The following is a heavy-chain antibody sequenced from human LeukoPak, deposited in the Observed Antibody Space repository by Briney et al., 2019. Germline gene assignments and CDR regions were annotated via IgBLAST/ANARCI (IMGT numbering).Heavy chain of an antibody. D-gene: IGHD1-20*01. Sequence: PGGSLRLSCAASGFTFSSYAMSWIRQPPGKGLEWIGYLYYSGNTDYNPSLRSRVTISVDTSRNQFSLSLSSVTAADTAVYYCAKYNPSATALDHWGQGTLVTVSS. V-gene: IGHV4-59*01. CDR3: AKYNPSATALDH. J-gene: IGHJ1*01. CDR1: GFTFSSYA. CDR2: LYYSGNT.